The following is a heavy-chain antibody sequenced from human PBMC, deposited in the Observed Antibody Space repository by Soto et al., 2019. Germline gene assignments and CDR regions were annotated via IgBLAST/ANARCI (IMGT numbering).Heavy chain of an antibody. CDR2: IYYSGST. CDR3: ARDNFLVAGAPDWFDP. Sequence: SETLSLTCTVSGGSISSYYWSWIRQPPGKGLEWIGYIYYSGSTNYNPSLKSRVTISVDTSKNQFSLKLSSVTAADTAVYYCARDNFLVAGAPDWFDPWGQGTLVTVSS. CDR1: GGSISSYY. V-gene: IGHV4-59*12. D-gene: IGHD6-19*01. J-gene: IGHJ5*02.